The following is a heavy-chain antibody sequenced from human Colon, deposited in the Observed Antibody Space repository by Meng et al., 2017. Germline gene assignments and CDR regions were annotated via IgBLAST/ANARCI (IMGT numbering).Heavy chain of an antibody. D-gene: IGHD6-13*01. Sequence: GSLRLSCAVSGGSISSSNWWSWVRQPPGKGLEWIGEIYHSGSTNYNPSLKSRVTISVDKSKNQFSLKLSSVTAADTAVYYCARQRQLVLHDAFDIWGQGTRVT. J-gene: IGHJ3*02. V-gene: IGHV4-4*02. CDR1: GGSISSSNW. CDR2: IYHSGST. CDR3: ARQRQLVLHDAFDI.